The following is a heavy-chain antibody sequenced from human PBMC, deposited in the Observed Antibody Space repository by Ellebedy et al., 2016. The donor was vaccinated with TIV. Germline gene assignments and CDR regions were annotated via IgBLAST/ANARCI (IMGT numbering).Heavy chain of an antibody. V-gene: IGHV4-59*01. J-gene: IGHJ6*02. CDR3: ASSLTMLRGGMDV. D-gene: IGHD3-10*01. CDR2: IYYSGST. Sequence: MPSETLSLTCTVSGGSISSYYWSWIRQPPGKGLEWIGYIYYSGSTNSNPSLKSRVTISVDTSKNQFSLKLSSVTAADTAVYFCASSLTMLRGGMDVWGQGTTVTVSS. CDR1: GGSISSYY.